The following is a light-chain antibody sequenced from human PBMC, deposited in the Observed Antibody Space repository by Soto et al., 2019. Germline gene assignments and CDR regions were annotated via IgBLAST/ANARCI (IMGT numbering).Light chain of an antibody. J-gene: IGKJ2*01. V-gene: IGKV3-20*01. CDR1: QSVSSSY. CDR2: GAS. CDR3: QQYGSSPPYT. Sequence: EIVLTQSPGTLSLSPGERATLSCRASQSVSSSYLAWYQQKPGQAPRLLIYGASSRATGNPDRFSGSGSGTDFTLTISRLEPEDFAEYYCQQYGSSPPYTFGQGTKLEIK.